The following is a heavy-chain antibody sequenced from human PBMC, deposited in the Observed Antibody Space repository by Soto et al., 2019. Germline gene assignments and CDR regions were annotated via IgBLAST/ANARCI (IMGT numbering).Heavy chain of an antibody. V-gene: IGHV3-30*18. J-gene: IGHJ4*02. D-gene: IGHD2-21*02. CDR2: ISYDGSKK. CDR1: GFTFSSYG. CDR3: AKETLTYCGGDCYSWSPYYFDY. Sequence: QVQLVESGGGVVQPGKSLRHSCAASGFTFSSYGMQWVRQAPGKGLEWVALISYDGSKKYYADSVKGRFTISRDNSKNTLYLQLNSLRAEDTAVYYCAKETLTYCGGDCYSWSPYYFDYWGQGTLVTVSS.